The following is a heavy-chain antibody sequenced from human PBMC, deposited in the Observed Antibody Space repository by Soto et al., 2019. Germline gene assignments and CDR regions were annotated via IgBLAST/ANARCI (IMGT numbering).Heavy chain of an antibody. V-gene: IGHV3-23*01. CDR2: ILNSGDKT. D-gene: IGHD2-2*01. J-gene: IGHJ6*02. CDR3: VRDSLTPIPGGYYYYHGLDV. CDR1: GFNFSAYA. Sequence: EVQLLESGGGLVQPGGSLRLTCSASGFNFSAYAMSWVRQAPGKGLEWVAFILNSGDKTFHAESVKGRFTISRDNSKNTVSLQLNTLRAEDTAVYYCVRDSLTPIPGGYYYYHGLDVWGQGTTVTVSS.